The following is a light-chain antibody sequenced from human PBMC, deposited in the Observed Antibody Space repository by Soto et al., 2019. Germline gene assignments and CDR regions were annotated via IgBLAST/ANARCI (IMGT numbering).Light chain of an antibody. CDR3: QQYGSSGK. CDR1: QSVSIN. Sequence: IVMTHSPATLSVSPWERATLSCRASQSVSINLAWYQQKPGQAPRLLIYGASNRATGIPDRFSGSGSGTDFTLTISRLEPEDFAVYYCQQYGSSGKFGQGTKVDIK. J-gene: IGKJ1*01. CDR2: GAS. V-gene: IGKV3-20*01.